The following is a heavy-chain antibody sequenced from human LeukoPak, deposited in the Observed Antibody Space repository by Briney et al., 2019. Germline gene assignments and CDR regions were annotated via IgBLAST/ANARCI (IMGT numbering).Heavy chain of an antibody. Sequence: SGTLSLTCTVSGGSISSYYWSWIRQPPGKGLEWIGYIYYSGSTNYNPSLKSRVTISVDTSKNQFSLKLSSVTAADTAVYYCAREYYDSSGTYPNWFDPWGQGTLVTVSS. CDR3: AREYYDSSGTYPNWFDP. CDR2: IYYSGST. J-gene: IGHJ5*02. D-gene: IGHD3-22*01. CDR1: GGSISSYY. V-gene: IGHV4-59*01.